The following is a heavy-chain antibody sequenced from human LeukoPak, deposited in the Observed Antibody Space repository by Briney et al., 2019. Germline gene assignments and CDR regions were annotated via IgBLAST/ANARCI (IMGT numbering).Heavy chain of an antibody. CDR2: IRWDDER. CDR1: GFTFSSFW. CDR3: SRITTNGYFEY. J-gene: IGHJ4*02. Sequence: GGSLRLSCSASGFTFSSFWMGWVRQAPGKGLEWVASIRWDDERYHVDSVTGRFSVSRDNAKNSLYLQMNSLRAEDTAVYFCSRITTNGYFEYWGQGALVTVSS. V-gene: IGHV3-7*01. D-gene: IGHD1-1*01.